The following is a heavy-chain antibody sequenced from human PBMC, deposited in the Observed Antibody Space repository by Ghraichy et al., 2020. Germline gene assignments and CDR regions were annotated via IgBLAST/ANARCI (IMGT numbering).Heavy chain of an antibody. CDR2: ISRSSSKI. Sequence: GGSLRLSCEASGFTFGNYRMNWVRQAPGRGLEWVSYISRSSSKIYYADSVKGRFTISRDNGKKSLFLQMNSLRAEDTAVYYCARDREVRSPSVSKVSVDFWGLGTMVTVSS. J-gene: IGHJ4*02. CDR1: GFTFGNYR. D-gene: IGHD3-10*01. V-gene: IGHV3-48*01. CDR3: ARDREVRSPSVSKVSVDF.